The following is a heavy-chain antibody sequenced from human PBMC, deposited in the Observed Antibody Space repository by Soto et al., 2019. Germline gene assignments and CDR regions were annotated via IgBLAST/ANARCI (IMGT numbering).Heavy chain of an antibody. Sequence: RASVKVSCKASGYTFTSYDINWVRQATGQGLEWMGWMNPNSGNTGYAQKFQGRVTMTRNTSISTAYMELSSLRSEDTAVYYCASGDLGALIYGMDVWGQGTTVTVSS. CDR3: ASGDLGALIYGMDV. V-gene: IGHV1-8*01. CDR2: MNPNSGNT. D-gene: IGHD3-3*01. CDR1: GYTFTSYD. J-gene: IGHJ6*02.